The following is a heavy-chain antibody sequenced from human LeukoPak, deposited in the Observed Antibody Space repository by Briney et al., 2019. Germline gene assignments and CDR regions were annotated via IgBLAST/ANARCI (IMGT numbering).Heavy chain of an antibody. CDR3: AKDLRSGNYYGFFDH. CDR2: ISGSGGSV. CDR1: GFSFSSYA. Sequence: GGSLRLSCAASGFSFSSYAMSWVRQAPGKGLQWVSEISGSGGSVDYADSVQGRFTISRDNSKNTLHLQMNSLRAEDTAVYYCAKDLRSGNYYGFFDHWGQGTPVTVSS. J-gene: IGHJ4*02. D-gene: IGHD3-10*01. V-gene: IGHV3-23*01.